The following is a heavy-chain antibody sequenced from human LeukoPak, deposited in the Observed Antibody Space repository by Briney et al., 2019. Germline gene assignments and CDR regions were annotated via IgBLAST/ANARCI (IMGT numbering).Heavy chain of an antibody. D-gene: IGHD6-6*01. CDR2: INQDGSTK. V-gene: IGHV3-7*01. CDR1: GFTFNNYW. CDR3: ARIGYSSSCFDY. Sequence: GGSLRLSCAASGFTFNNYWMSWVRQAPGKGLEWVANINQDGSTKYYMDSVKGRFTISRDNAKNSLYLQMSSLRAEDTAVYYCARIGYSSSCFDYWGQGTLVTVSS. J-gene: IGHJ4*02.